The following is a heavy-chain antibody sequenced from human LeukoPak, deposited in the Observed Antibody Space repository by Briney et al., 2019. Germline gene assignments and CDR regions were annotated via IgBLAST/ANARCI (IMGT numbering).Heavy chain of an antibody. J-gene: IGHJ4*02. CDR3: ARKRDSSGYYLDY. D-gene: IGHD3-22*01. CDR1: GYSFTSYW. V-gene: IGHV5-51*01. CDR2: IYPGESDT. Sequence: GESLKISCKGSGYSFTSYWIGWVRQMPGKGLEWMGIIYPGESDTRYSPSFQGQVTISADKSISTAYLQWSSLKASDTAMYYCARKRDSSGYYLDYWGQGTLVTVSS.